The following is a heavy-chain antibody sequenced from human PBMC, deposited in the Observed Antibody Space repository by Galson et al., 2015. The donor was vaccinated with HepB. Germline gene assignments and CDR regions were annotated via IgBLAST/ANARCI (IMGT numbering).Heavy chain of an antibody. CDR2: ISGSGGST. CDR3: AKYGDCSSTSCRRGFQH. J-gene: IGHJ1*01. Sequence: SLRLSCAASGFTFSSYAMSWVRQAPGKGLEWVSAISGSGGSTYYADSVKGRFTISRDNSKNTLYLQMNSLRAEDTAVYYCAKYGDCSSTSCRRGFQHWGQGTLVTVSS. CDR1: GFTFSSYA. D-gene: IGHD2-2*01. V-gene: IGHV3-23*01.